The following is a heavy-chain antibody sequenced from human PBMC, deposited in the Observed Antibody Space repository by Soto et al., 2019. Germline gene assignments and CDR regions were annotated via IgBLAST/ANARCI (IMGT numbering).Heavy chain of an antibody. Sequence: ASVKVSCKASGFTFTSSAMQWVRQARGQRLEWIGWIVVGSGNTNYAQKFQERVTITRDMSTSTAYMELSSLRSEDTAVYYCAADPRIEWPYRPGVLGFAAGFDYWGQGTLVTVSS. V-gene: IGHV1-58*02. CDR2: IVVGSGNT. CDR1: GFTFTSSA. CDR3: AADPRIEWPYRPGVLGFAAGFDY. D-gene: IGHD3-10*01. J-gene: IGHJ4*02.